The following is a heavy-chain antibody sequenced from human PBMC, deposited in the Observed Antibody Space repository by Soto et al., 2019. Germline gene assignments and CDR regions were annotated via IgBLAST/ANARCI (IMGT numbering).Heavy chain of an antibody. D-gene: IGHD3-16*01. V-gene: IGHV2-5*02. CDR2: IYWDDDR. CDR3: AHIIITLGALRVIDVFDI. CDR1: GFSRSTSRGG. Sequence: SGPTVLNPTQTLTLSCSFSGFSRSTSRGGVAWIRQPPGKALEWFAIIYWDDDRRYSPSLKTRLAIAKDTSKNHVVLTMTNLDPGDTATYYCAHIIITLGALRVIDVFDIWRQGLMGTVAS. J-gene: IGHJ3*02.